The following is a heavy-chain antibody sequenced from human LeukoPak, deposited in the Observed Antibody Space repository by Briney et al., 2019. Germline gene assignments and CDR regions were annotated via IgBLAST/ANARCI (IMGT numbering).Heavy chain of an antibody. CDR1: GYSISSGYY. J-gene: IGHJ5*02. D-gene: IGHD2-2*01. V-gene: IGHV4-38-2*01. Sequence: PSETLSLTCAVSGYSISSGYYWGWIRQPPGKGLEWIGSIYHSGSTYYNPSLKSRVTISVDTSKNQFSLKLSSVTAADTAVCYCARGSHCSSTSCPLGFDPWGQGTLVTVSS. CDR3: ARGSHCSSTSCPLGFDP. CDR2: IYHSGST.